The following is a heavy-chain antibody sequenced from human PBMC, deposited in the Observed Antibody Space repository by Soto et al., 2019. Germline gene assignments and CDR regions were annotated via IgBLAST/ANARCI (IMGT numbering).Heavy chain of an antibody. CDR1: GFTFSSYW. CDR3: ARGVSDSVVVTAAILGFDI. V-gene: IGHV3-7*01. CDR2: IKQDGSEK. D-gene: IGHD2-2*02. J-gene: IGHJ3*02. Sequence: GGSLRLSCAASGFTFSSYWMSWVRQAPGKGLEWVANIKQDGSEKYYVDSVKGRFTISRDNAKNSLYLQMNSLRAEDTAVYCCARGVSDSVVVTAAILGFDIWGQGTMVTVSS.